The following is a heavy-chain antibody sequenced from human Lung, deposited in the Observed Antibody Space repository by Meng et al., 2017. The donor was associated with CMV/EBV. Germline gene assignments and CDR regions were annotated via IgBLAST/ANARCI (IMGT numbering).Heavy chain of an antibody. J-gene: IGHJ4*02. Sequence: SETLSLTCALYGDSVSSNSATWNWIRQSPSRGLEWLGRTYYKSKWNHDYAVSVKSRISFNPDTSKNQFSLQLSSVTPEDTAVYYCARVFGNITGYVFDYWGQGTLVTVSS. V-gene: IGHV6-1*01. CDR2: TYYKSKWNH. CDR3: ARVFGNITGYVFDY. D-gene: IGHD3-9*01. CDR1: GDSVSSNSAT.